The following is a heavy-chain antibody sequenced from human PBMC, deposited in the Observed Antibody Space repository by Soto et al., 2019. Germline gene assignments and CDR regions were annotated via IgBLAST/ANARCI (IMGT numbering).Heavy chain of an antibody. V-gene: IGHV3-74*01. J-gene: IGHJ4*02. CDR2: INADGSAT. D-gene: IGHD1-20*01. CDR1: GFTFSTYW. Sequence: GGSLRLSCAASGFTFSTYWMHWVRQAPGTGLMWIARINADGSATTYADSVRGRFTISRDNAKSTFFLQMDSLRAGDWAVYYCARGGITGVGYFDYWGQGT. CDR3: ARGGITGVGYFDY.